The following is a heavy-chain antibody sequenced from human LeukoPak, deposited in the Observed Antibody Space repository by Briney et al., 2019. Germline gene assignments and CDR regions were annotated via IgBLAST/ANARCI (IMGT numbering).Heavy chain of an antibody. CDR3: AGLADSVGATMYTFNV. CDR2: IYGSGST. J-gene: IGHJ3*01. CDR1: GGSISSGTYY. D-gene: IGHD1-26*01. V-gene: IGHV4-61*02. Sequence: SQTLSLTCTVSGGSISSGTYYWGWIRQPAGKELEWIGRIYGSGSTNYNPSLKSRVTISLDTSKNHFSLKLSSVTAADTAVYYCAGLADSVGATMYTFNVWGQGTMVTVSS.